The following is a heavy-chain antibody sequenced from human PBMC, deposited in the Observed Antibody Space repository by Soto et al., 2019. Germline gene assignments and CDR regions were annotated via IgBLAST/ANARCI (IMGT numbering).Heavy chain of an antibody. CDR1: GFTFSSYG. J-gene: IGHJ4*02. CDR3: AKAGGASSGTFDY. V-gene: IGHV3-30*18. CDR2: ISYDGSNK. D-gene: IGHD6-19*01. Sequence: HPGGSLRLSCAASGFTFSSYGMHWVRQAPGKGLEWVAVISYDGSNKYYADSVKGRFTISRDNSKNTLYLQMNSLRAEDTAVYYCAKAGGASSGTFDYWGQGTLVTSPQ.